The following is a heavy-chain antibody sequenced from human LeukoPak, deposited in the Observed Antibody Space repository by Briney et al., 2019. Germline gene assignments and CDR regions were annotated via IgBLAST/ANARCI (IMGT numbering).Heavy chain of an antibody. CDR1: GGSISSYD. J-gene: IGHJ4*02. CDR3: ARGGEGRVVAAAIDY. D-gene: IGHD2-15*01. Sequence: PSETLSLTCTVSGGSISSYDWSWIRQPPGKGLEWVGYIYYSGSTNYNPSLKSRVTISVDTSKNQFSLKLSSVTAADTAVYYCARGGEGRVVAAAIDYWGQGTLVTVSS. V-gene: IGHV4-59*01. CDR2: IYYSGST.